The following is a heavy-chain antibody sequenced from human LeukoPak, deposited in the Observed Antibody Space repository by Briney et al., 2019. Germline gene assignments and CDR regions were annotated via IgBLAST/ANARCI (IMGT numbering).Heavy chain of an antibody. Sequence: GGSLRLSCTASGFSFSGHWMHWVRQAPGKGLEWVAVISYDGTYKYYADSVKGRFTISRDNSKNTLYLQMNSLRAEDTAVYYCAKDGLTYCGGDCPDEYFQHWGQGTLVTVSS. D-gene: IGHD2-21*02. CDR2: ISYDGTYK. V-gene: IGHV3-30*18. CDR1: GFSFSGHW. CDR3: AKDGLTYCGGDCPDEYFQH. J-gene: IGHJ1*01.